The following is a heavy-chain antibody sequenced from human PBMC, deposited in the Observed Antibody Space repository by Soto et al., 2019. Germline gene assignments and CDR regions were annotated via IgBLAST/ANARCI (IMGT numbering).Heavy chain of an antibody. CDR1: VGPFSSHA. CDR2: IIPIFGTA. V-gene: IGHV1-69*01. D-gene: IGHD6-19*01. CDR3: ARAYDSSGIFEY. J-gene: IGHJ4*02. Sequence: KVSCKASVGPFSSHAISWVRQAPGQGLEWMGGIIPIFGTANYAQKFQGRVTITADESTSTAYMELSSLRSEDTAVECVARAYDSSGIFEYRGKGILVTVSS.